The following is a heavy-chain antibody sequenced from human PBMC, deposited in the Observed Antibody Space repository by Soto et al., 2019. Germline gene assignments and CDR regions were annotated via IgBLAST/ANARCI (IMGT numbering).Heavy chain of an antibody. CDR2: IGIGGDT. CDR1: GFTLSNHD. V-gene: IGHV3-13*01. D-gene: IGHD2-15*01. CDR3: AKEAGSGGGYFDS. J-gene: IGHJ4*02. Sequence: EVQLVESGGGLVQPGGSLRLSCAASGFTLSNHDMYWVRQGKGKGLEWVSAIGIGGDTYYPGSVKGRFTISRQNAKNSLYLQMNSLRAEDTAVYYCAKEAGSGGGYFDSWGQGTLVTVSS.